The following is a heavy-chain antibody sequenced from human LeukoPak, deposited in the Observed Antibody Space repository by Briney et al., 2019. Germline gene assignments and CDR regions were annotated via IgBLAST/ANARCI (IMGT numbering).Heavy chain of an antibody. D-gene: IGHD1-26*01. J-gene: IGHJ3*01. CDR2: SYSGGNA. Sequence: SETLSLTCTASGAYTSAYYWSWTRQPPGKGLEWIGYSYSGGNANYNPSLKSRVTISIDTSENQFSLRLTSVTAADTAVYFCAHTKRGGGYYINSFAVWGRGALVTISS. CDR3: AHTKRGGGYYINSFAV. V-gene: IGHV4-59*01. CDR1: GAYTSAYY.